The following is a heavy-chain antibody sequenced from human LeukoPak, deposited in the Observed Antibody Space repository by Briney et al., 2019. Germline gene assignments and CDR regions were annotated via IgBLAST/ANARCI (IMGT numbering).Heavy chain of an antibody. D-gene: IGHD3-10*01. CDR1: GGSVSSYY. Sequence: SETLSLTCTASGGSVSSYYWSWIRQPPGKGLEWIGYIYYSGSTNYNPSLKSRVTISVDTSKNQFSLKLSSVTAADTAVYYCARFKSAVRGVYYFDYWGQGTLVTVSS. CDR2: IYYSGST. J-gene: IGHJ4*02. V-gene: IGHV4-59*02. CDR3: ARFKSAVRGVYYFDY.